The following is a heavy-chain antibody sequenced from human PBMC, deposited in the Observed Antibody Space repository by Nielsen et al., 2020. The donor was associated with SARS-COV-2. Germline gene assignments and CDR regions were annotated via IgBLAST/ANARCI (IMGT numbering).Heavy chain of an antibody. CDR1: GGSISSYY. J-gene: IGHJ6*02. Sequence: SETLSLTCTVSGGSISSYYWSWIRQPPGKGLEWIGYIYYSGSTYYNPSLKSRVTISVDTSKNQFSLKLSSVTAADTAVYYCARVLSSSYGMDVWGQGTTVTVSS. D-gene: IGHD2-8*01. V-gene: IGHV4-59*08. CDR3: ARVLSSSYGMDV. CDR2: IYYSGST.